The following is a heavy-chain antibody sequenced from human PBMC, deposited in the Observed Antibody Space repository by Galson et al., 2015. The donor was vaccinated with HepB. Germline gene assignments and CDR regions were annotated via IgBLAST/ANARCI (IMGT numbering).Heavy chain of an antibody. CDR3: AKYSSSRDAFDI. CDR2: ISYDGSNK. D-gene: IGHD6-13*01. J-gene: IGHJ3*02. CDR1: GFTFSSYG. Sequence: SLRLSCAASGFTFSSYGMHWVRQAPGKGLEWVAVISYDGSNKYYADSVKGRFTISRDNSKNTLYLQMNSLRAEDTAVYYCAKYSSSRDAFDIWGQGTMVTVSS. V-gene: IGHV3-30*18.